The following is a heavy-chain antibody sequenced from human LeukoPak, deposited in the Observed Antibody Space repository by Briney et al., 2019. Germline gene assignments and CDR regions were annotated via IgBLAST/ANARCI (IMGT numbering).Heavy chain of an antibody. Sequence: SVKVSCKASGGTFSSYAISWVRQAPGQGLEWMGGIIPIFGTANYAQKFQGRVTITADESTSTAYMELRSLRSDDTAVYYCARPRASLRDAFDIWGQGTMVTVSS. CDR3: ARPRASLRDAFDI. J-gene: IGHJ3*02. CDR1: GGTFSSYA. CDR2: IIPIFGTA. V-gene: IGHV1-69*01.